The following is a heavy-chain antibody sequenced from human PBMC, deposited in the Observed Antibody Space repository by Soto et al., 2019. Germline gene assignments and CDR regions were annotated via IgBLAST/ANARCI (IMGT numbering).Heavy chain of an antibody. J-gene: IGHJ4*02. Sequence: QVQLVQSGAEVKKPGASVKMSCEASGYTFTGYHIHWVRQAPGQGPEWMGWINPNSGATRSAQKFQGRVTMTMDTSIRTAYMELNSLRSDDTAVFYCARSYCTSNSCHDNFDYWGQGTRVTVSS. CDR1: GYTFTGYH. D-gene: IGHD2-2*01. V-gene: IGHV1-2*02. CDR3: ARSYCTSNSCHDNFDY. CDR2: INPNSGAT.